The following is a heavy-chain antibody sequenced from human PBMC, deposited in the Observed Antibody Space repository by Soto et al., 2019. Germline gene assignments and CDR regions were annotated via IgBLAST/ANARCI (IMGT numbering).Heavy chain of an antibody. V-gene: IGHV1-8*01. J-gene: IGHJ5*01. CDR1: GYTFTKYD. CDR3: ARSDGHTFNWLDS. D-gene: IGHD2-2*02. Sequence: QVQLVQSGAEVKTPGASVKVSCKASGYTFTKYDMNWVRQAPGQGLGWMGWMNPTSGNTGYAQKFQGRLTMTWDTAIGIAHMELSSLRNEDTAVYYCARSDGHTFNWLDSWGQGTLVTVSA. CDR2: MNPTSGNT.